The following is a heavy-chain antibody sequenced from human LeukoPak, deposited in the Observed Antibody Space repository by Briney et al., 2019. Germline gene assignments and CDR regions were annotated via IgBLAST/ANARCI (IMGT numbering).Heavy chain of an antibody. CDR1: GFTFSSYG. CDR3: AKEGGDDYGDYGDLCYYY. J-gene: IGHJ4*02. D-gene: IGHD4-17*01. Sequence: GRSLRLSCAASGFTFSSYGMHWVRQAPGKGLEWVAVISYDGSNKYYADSVRGRFTISRDNSKNTLYLQVNSLRAEDTAVYSCAKEGGDDYGDYGDLCYYYWGQGTLVTVSS. CDR2: ISYDGSNK. V-gene: IGHV3-30*18.